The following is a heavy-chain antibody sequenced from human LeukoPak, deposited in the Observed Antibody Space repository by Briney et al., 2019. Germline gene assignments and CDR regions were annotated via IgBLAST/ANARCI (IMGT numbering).Heavy chain of an antibody. CDR3: AKGGGWLYYFDY. Sequence: GGSLRLSCAASGFTFYNYAMSWVRQAPGKGLEWVSAISGTGDATWYPDSVKGRFTISRGDSKNTVFLQMNSLRAEDTVIYYCAKGGGWLYYFDYWGQGTLVTVSS. V-gene: IGHV3-23*01. D-gene: IGHD6-19*01. J-gene: IGHJ4*02. CDR2: ISGTGDAT. CDR1: GFTFYNYA.